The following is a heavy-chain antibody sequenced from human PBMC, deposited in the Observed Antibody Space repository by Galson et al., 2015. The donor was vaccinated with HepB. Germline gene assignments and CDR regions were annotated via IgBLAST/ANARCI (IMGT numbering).Heavy chain of an antibody. Sequence: QSGAEVKKPGESLKISCKASGHSVTNYWIGWVRQMPGKGLELMGIIYPFDSDTTYSPSFQGQVTISADKSINTAYLQWSSLKASDTAMYFCASRPTSAAGPFDYWGQGTLVTVSS. J-gene: IGHJ4*02. CDR2: IYPFDSDT. D-gene: IGHD6-13*01. V-gene: IGHV5-51*03. CDR3: ASRPTSAAGPFDY. CDR1: GHSVTNYW.